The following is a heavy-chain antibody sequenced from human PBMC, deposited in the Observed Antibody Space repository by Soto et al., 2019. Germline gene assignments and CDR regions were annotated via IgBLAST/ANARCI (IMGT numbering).Heavy chain of an antibody. CDR3: ANARSGSYYRGAFDI. CDR1: GLTFSSYA. D-gene: IGHD1-26*01. CDR2: ISGRGGST. Sequence: GGSRRLSVGASGLTFSSYALSGCRQAPGKGRNGGSAISGRGGSTYYADSVKGRFTISRDNSKNTLYLQMNSLRPADPAVYYCANARSGSYYRGAFDIWGQGTMVTVSS. V-gene: IGHV3-23*01. J-gene: IGHJ3*02.